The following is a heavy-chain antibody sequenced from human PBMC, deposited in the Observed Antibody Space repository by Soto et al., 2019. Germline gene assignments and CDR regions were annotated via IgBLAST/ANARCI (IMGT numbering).Heavy chain of an antibody. CDR1: GGTFSSYA. CDR2: IIPIFGTA. Sequence: SVKVSWKASGGTFSSYAISWVRQAPGQGLEWMGGIIPIFGTANYAQKFQGSVTITADESTSTAYMELSSLRSEDTAVYYCARDPPYWFDPWGQGTLVTVSS. CDR3: ARDPPYWFDP. J-gene: IGHJ5*02. V-gene: IGHV1-69*13.